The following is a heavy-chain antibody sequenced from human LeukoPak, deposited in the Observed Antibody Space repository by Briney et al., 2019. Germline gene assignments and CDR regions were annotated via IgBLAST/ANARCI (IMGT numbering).Heavy chain of an antibody. Sequence: GGSLRLSCAASGFTISNYYMSWVRQAPGKGLEWVSVIYTGGNTYYTDAVKGRFTISRHNSKNTLYLQMNNLRAEDTDVYYCARGGPATTIDYWSRGTLATVSS. CDR2: IYTGGNT. CDR1: GFTISNYY. D-gene: IGHD1-1*01. J-gene: IGHJ4*02. V-gene: IGHV3-53*04. CDR3: ARGGPATTIDY.